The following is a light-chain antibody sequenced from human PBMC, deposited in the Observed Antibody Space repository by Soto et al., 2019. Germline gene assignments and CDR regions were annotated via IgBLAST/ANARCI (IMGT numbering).Light chain of an antibody. V-gene: IGKV3-15*01. Sequence: EIVMTKSPATMSVSPGERATLSCRASQSVSSNLAWYQQKPGHAPRLLIYGASTRATGIPARFSGSGSGTEFTITISSLQSEDFAVYYCQQYNNWPPYTFGQGTKLEIK. CDR3: QQYNNWPPYT. CDR1: QSVSSN. CDR2: GAS. J-gene: IGKJ2*01.